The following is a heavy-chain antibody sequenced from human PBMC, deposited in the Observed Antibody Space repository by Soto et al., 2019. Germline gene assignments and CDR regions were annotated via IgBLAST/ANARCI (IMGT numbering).Heavy chain of an antibody. CDR1: GGSISSYY. CDR2: IYYSGST. D-gene: IGHD3-22*01. CDR3: ARYANDSSGYYAFDI. V-gene: IGHV4-59*01. Sequence: SETLSLTCTVSGGSISSYYWSWIRQPPGKGLEWIGYIYYSGSTNYNPSLKSRVTISVDTSKNQFSLKLSSVTAADTAVYYCARYANDSSGYYAFDIWGQGTMVTVSS. J-gene: IGHJ3*02.